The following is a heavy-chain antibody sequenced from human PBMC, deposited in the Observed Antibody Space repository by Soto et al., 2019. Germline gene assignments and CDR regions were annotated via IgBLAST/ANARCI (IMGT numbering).Heavy chain of an antibody. CDR1: GFTFNDHA. CDR2: INWNSNSI. D-gene: IGHD3-3*01. V-gene: IGHV3-9*01. J-gene: IGHJ4*02. CDR3: VRARSDGVSTLPFDS. Sequence: EVRLVESGGGLVQPGRSLRLSCAASGFTFNDHAMHWVRQAPGKGLEWVSGINWNSNSIDYADSVKGRFTISRDNAKNSLHLQMNSLRGEDTALYYCVRARSDGVSTLPFDSWGQGTLVIVSS.